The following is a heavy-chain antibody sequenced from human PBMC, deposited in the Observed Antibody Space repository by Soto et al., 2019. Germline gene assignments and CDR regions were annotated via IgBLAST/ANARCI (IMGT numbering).Heavy chain of an antibody. V-gene: IGHV5-51*01. Sequence: LKISCKGSGYTFTSCWIAWVRQMPGKGLEWMGIIYPGDSDTRYSPSFQGQVSISADKSISTAYLQWSSLKASDTAMYYCARQDGSALYYFDYWGQGTLVTVSS. CDR1: GYTFTSCW. CDR3: ARQDGSALYYFDY. CDR2: IYPGDSDT. J-gene: IGHJ4*02. D-gene: IGHD6-19*01.